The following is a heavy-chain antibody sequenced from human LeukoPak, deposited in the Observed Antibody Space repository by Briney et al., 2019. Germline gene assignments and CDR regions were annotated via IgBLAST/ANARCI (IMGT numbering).Heavy chain of an antibody. CDR3: ARGYGGNTHEYFQH. V-gene: IGHV4-39*01. CDR2: VYYSGST. Sequence: SETLSLTCTVSGGSISSSSYYWGWIRQPPGKGLEWIGSVYYSGSTYYNPSLKSRVTISVDTSKNQFSLKLSSVTAADTAVYYCARGYGGNTHEYFQHWGQGTLVTVSS. D-gene: IGHD4-23*01. CDR1: GGSISSSSYY. J-gene: IGHJ1*01.